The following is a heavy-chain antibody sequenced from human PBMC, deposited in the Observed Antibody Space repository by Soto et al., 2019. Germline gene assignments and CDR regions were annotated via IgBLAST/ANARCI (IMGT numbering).Heavy chain of an antibody. J-gene: IGHJ6*02. D-gene: IGHD3-3*01. CDR1: GFTFSSYA. CDR2: ISSNGGST. V-gene: IGHV3-64D*08. Sequence: GGSLRLSCSASGFTFSSYAMQWVRQAPGKGLEYVSAISSNGGSTYYADSVKGRFTISRDNSKNTLYLQMSSLRAEDTAVYYCVKLTQHIRFLEWLPPGYYYGMDVWGQGTTVTVSS. CDR3: VKLTQHIRFLEWLPPGYYYGMDV.